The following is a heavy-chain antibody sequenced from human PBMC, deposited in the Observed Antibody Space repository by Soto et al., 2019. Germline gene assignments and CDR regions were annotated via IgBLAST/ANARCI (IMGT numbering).Heavy chain of an antibody. CDR1: GYTFTSYG. D-gene: IGHD3-9*01. Sequence: ASVKVSCKASGYTFTSYGISWVRQAPGQGLEWMGWISAYNGNTNYAQKLQGRVTMTTDTSTSTAYMELRSLRSDDTAVYYCARVELTVYNDILTGHRGFDDAFDIWGQGTMVTVSS. V-gene: IGHV1-18*01. J-gene: IGHJ3*02. CDR2: ISAYNGNT. CDR3: ARVELTVYNDILTGHRGFDDAFDI.